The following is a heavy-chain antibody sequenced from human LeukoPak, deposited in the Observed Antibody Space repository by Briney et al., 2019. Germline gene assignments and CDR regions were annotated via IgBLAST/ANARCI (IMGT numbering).Heavy chain of an antibody. CDR1: SGSISTSNYY. CDR3: ARDWYDILTGYQEDY. Sequence: SETLSLTCTVSSGSISTSNYYWGWIRQPPGKGLEWIGSIYYSGSTYYNPSLKSRVTISVDTSKNQFSLKLSSVTAADTAVYYCARDWYDILTGYQEDYWGQGTLVTISS. V-gene: IGHV4-39*07. J-gene: IGHJ4*02. D-gene: IGHD3-9*01. CDR2: IYYSGST.